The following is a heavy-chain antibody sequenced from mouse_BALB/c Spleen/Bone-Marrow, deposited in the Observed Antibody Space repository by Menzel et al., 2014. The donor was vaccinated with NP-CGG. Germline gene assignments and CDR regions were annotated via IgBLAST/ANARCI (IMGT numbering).Heavy chain of an antibody. CDR2: INSGSSPI. D-gene: IGHD4-1*01. J-gene: IGHJ2*02. V-gene: IGHV5-17*02. Sequence: EVMLVESGGGLVQPGGSRKLSCAASGFTFSSFGMHWVRQAPEKGLEWVAYINSGSSPIYYADTVKGRFTISRDKPKSTLFRQMTSLRSEDTAMYYCTRGGNWDDFXYWGQGTSLAVSS. CDR1: GFTFSSFG. CDR3: TRGGNWDDFXY.